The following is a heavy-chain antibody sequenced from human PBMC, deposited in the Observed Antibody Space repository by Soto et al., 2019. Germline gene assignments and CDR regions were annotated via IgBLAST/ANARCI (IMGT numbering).Heavy chain of an antibody. CDR1: VFTFDNYG. J-gene: IGHJ4*02. Sequence: SLRLSCASSVFTFDNYGMYCVRQSPGKCLEWVSSISWNSGRIDYADSVKGRFTISRHNAKNSLYLQMNSLRTEDTALYYCAKGRTLFGATPKYYFAHRGQGTQVTV. V-gene: IGHV3-9*01. D-gene: IGHD3-3*01. CDR3: AKGRTLFGATPKYYFAH. CDR2: ISWNSGRI.